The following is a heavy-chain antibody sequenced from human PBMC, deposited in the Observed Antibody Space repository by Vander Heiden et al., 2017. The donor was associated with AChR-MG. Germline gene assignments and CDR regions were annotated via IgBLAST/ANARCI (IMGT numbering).Heavy chain of an antibody. J-gene: IGHJ6*02. CDR3: AKIGGYSYGKEGWDYYGMDV. CDR2: ISYDGSNK. V-gene: IGHV3-30*18. D-gene: IGHD5-18*01. Sequence: QVQLVESGGGVVQPGRSLRLSCAASGFTFRSYGLHGVRQAPGKGLEWVAVISYDGSNKYYADSVKGRFTISRDNSKNTLYLQMNSLRAEDTAVYYCAKIGGYSYGKEGWDYYGMDVWGQGTTVTVSS. CDR1: GFTFRSYG.